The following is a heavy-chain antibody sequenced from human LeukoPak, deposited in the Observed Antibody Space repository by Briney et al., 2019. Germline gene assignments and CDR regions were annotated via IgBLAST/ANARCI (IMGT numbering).Heavy chain of an antibody. V-gene: IGHV3-33*08. Sequence: PGGSLRLSCAASGFTFRSYGMHWVRQAPGKGLEWVAIIRYDGTNKYYADSVKGRFTISRDNSKNTLYLQMNSLRAEDTAVYYCAREAATTYYYYYYMDVWGKGTTVTVSS. CDR2: IRYDGTNK. CDR1: GFTFRSYG. D-gene: IGHD2-15*01. CDR3: AREAATTYYYYYYMDV. J-gene: IGHJ6*03.